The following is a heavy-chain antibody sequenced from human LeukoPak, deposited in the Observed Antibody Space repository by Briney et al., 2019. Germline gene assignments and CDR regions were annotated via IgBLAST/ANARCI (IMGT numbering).Heavy chain of an antibody. CDR1: GGSISSSSYY. D-gene: IGHD3-22*01. CDR2: IYYRGIT. V-gene: IGHV4-39*07. CDR3: ARVVYDSSTYPKSYFDF. Sequence: SETLSLTCTVSGGSISSSSYYWGWIRQPPGKGLEWIGSIYYRGITYYNPSLKSRVTISVDTSQNQFSLKLSSVTAADTAVYYCARVVYDSSTYPKSYFDFWGQGTLVTVSS. J-gene: IGHJ4*02.